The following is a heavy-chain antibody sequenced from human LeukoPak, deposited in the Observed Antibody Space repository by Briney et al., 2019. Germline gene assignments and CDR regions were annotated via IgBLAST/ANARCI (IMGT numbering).Heavy chain of an antibody. V-gene: IGHV3-7*01. CDR3: ARDGDSGSYYLYYYYYGMDV. D-gene: IGHD1-26*01. J-gene: IGHJ6*02. Sequence: GGSLRLSCAASGFTFSSYWMSWVRQAPGKGLEWVANIKQDGSEKYYVDSVKGRFTISRDNAKNSLYLQMNSLRAEDTAVYYCARDGDSGSYYLYYYYYGMDVWGQGTTVTVSS. CDR1: GFTFSSYW. CDR2: IKQDGSEK.